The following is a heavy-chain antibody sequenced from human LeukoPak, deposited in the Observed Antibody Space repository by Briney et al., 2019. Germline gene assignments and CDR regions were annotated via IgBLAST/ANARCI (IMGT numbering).Heavy chain of an antibody. CDR2: ISDDGSSE. CDR1: GFTFRNYG. D-gene: IGHD3-16*01. J-gene: IGHJ4*02. V-gene: IGHV3-30-3*01. Sequence: GGSLRLSCSASGFTFRNYGMNWVRQAPGKGLECVAFISDDGSSESYANSVKGRFTVSRDNSKNTLFLQMTSLRPEDTAYYYCARAQQRNVGLGGDWGPGTLVTVSS. CDR3: ARAQQRNVGLGGD.